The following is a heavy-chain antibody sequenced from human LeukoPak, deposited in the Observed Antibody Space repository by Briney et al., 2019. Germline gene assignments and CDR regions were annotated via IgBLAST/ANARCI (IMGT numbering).Heavy chain of an antibody. D-gene: IGHD3-3*01. J-gene: IGHJ3*02. V-gene: IGHV1-8*01. Sequence: ASVKVSCKASGYTFTNYDINWVRQATGQGLEWMGWTNPNSGNTGYAQKFQGRVTMTRSTSISTAYMELSSLRSEDTAVYYCARPYDFWSGSSDDAFDIWGQGTMVTVSS. CDR2: TNPNSGNT. CDR1: GYTFTNYD. CDR3: ARPYDFWSGSSDDAFDI.